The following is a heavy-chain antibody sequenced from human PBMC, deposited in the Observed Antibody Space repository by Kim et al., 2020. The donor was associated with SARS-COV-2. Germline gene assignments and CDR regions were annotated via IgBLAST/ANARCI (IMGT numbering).Heavy chain of an antibody. CDR3: AKDGWYSSSWYDPRYFDL. CDR2: ISGSGGST. V-gene: IGHV3-23*01. CDR1: GFTFSSYA. D-gene: IGHD6-13*01. Sequence: GGSLRLSCAASGFTFSSYAMSWVRQAPGKGLEWVSAISGSGGSTYYADSVKGRFTISRDNSKNTLYLQMNSLRAEDTAVYYCAKDGWYSSSWYDPRYFDLWGRGTLVTVSS. J-gene: IGHJ2*01.